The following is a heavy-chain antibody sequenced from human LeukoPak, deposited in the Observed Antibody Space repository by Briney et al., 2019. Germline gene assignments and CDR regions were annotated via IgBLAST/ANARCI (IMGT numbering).Heavy chain of an antibody. J-gene: IGHJ6*03. V-gene: IGHV3-30*02. CDR2: LHYVGGET. CDR3: AKATFGYCSTSTCSAFHYYMDV. Sequence: GGSLRHSRAASGFNLNNAWINWVRPPPGKGRAGVAFLHYVGGETYFTESVRGRFSLSRDNSQNTVYLQLNSLRPEDTAFYYCAKATFGYCSTSTCSAFHYYMDVWGRGTTVIVSS. CDR1: GFNLNNAW. D-gene: IGHD2-2*03.